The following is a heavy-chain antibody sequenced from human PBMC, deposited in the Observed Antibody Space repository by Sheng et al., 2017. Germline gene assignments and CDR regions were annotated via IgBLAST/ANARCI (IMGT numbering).Heavy chain of an antibody. CDR3: ARENYMDV. V-gene: IGHV3-30-3*01. CDR2: ISYDGSNK. Sequence: QVQLVESGGGVVQPGRSLRLSCAASGFTFSSYAMHWVRQAPGKGLEWVAVISYDGSNKYYADSVKGRFTISRDNSKNTLYLQMNSLRAEDTAVYYCARENYMDVRGKGTTVTVSS. J-gene: IGHJ6*03. CDR1: GFTFSSYA.